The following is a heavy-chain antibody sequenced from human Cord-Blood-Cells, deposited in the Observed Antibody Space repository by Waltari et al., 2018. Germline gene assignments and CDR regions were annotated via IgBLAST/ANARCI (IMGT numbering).Heavy chain of an antibody. CDR2: INPNSGGT. D-gene: IGHD5-12*01. V-gene: IGHV1-2*04. CDR1: GYTFTGYS. Sequence: QVQLVQSGAEVKKPGASVKVSCKASGYTFTGYSMHWARQAPRKGLEWMGWINPNSGGTNYAQKFQGWVTMTRDTSISTAYMELSRLRSDDTAVYYCARLSGYDYQGGAGAFDIWGQGTMVTVSS. J-gene: IGHJ3*02. CDR3: ARLSGYDYQGGAGAFDI.